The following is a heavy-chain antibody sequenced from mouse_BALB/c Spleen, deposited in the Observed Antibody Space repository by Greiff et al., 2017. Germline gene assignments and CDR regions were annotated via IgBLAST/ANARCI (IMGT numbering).Heavy chain of an antibody. Sequence: EVKLMESGGGLVKPGGSLKLSCAASGFTFSSYAMSWVRQTPEKRLEWVASISSGGSTYYPDSVKGRFTISRDNARNILYLQMSSLRSEDTAMYYCARRGDDYDVPFAYWGQGTLVTVSA. CDR1: GFTFSSYA. V-gene: IGHV5-6-5*01. CDR3: ARRGDDYDVPFAY. CDR2: ISSGGST. D-gene: IGHD2-4*01. J-gene: IGHJ3*01.